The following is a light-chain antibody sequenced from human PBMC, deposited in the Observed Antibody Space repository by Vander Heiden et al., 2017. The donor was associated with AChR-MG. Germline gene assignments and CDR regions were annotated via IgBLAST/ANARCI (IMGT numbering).Light chain of an antibody. CDR1: SSNIGSNT. CDR2: NNN. J-gene: IGLJ1*01. Sequence: QSVLTQPPSASGTPGQRVTIPCSGSSSNIGSNTVNWYQHLPGTAPKLLIYNNNQRPSGVPDRFSGSKSGTSASLAISGLQSEDEADYYCAAWDDSLNGLYVFGSGTKVTV. CDR3: AAWDDSLNGLYV. V-gene: IGLV1-44*01.